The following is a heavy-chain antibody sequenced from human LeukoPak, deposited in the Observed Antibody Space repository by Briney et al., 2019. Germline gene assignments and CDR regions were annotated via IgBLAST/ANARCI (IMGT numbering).Heavy chain of an antibody. Sequence: GGSLRLFCAASGVTFSSNYMSWVRQAPGKGLEWVSLLYSSGTTHYAGSVKGRFTISRDNSKNTLYLQMNSLRAEDTAVYYCARDKTYFDYWGRGTLVTVSS. V-gene: IGHV3-53*01. J-gene: IGHJ4*02. CDR1: GVTFSSNY. CDR3: ARDKTYFDY. CDR2: LYSSGTT.